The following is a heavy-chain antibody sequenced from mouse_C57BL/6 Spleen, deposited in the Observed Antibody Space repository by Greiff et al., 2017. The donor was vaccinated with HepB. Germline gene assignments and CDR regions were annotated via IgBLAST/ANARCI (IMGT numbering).Heavy chain of an antibody. D-gene: IGHD1-1*01. CDR1: GYTFTSYW. V-gene: IGHV1-55*01. CDR2: IYPGSGST. Sequence: VQLQQSGAELVKPGASVKMSCKASGYTFTSYWITWVKQRPGQGLEWIGDIYPGSGSTNYNEKFKSKATLTVDTSSSTAYMQLSSLTSEDSAVYYCARPYYYGSLYWYFDVWGTGTTVTVSS. J-gene: IGHJ1*03. CDR3: ARPYYYGSLYWYFDV.